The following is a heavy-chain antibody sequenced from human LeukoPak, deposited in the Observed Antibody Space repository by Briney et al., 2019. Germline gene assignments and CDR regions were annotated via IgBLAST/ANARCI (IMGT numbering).Heavy chain of an antibody. J-gene: IGHJ4*02. Sequence: SETLSLTCTVSGGSISSSSYYWGWIRQPPGKGLEWIGSIYYSGSTYYNPSLKSRVTISVDTSKNQFSLKLSSVTAADTAVYYCARDVRWFGELLYPNYPSTYYFDYWGQGTLVTVSS. CDR3: ARDVRWFGELLYPNYPSTYYFDY. V-gene: IGHV4-39*07. CDR1: GGSISSSSYY. CDR2: IYYSGST. D-gene: IGHD3-10*01.